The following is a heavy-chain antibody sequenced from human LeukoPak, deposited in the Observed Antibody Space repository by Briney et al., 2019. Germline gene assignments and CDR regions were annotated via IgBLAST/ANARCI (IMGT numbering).Heavy chain of an antibody. CDR2: IYYSEST. D-gene: IGHD3-22*01. Sequence: SETLSLTCTVSGGSISSCGYYWSWIRQHPGKGLEWIGYIYYSESTYYNPSLKSRVTISVDTSKNQFSLKLSSVTAADTAVYYCATRDYYDSSGYYFPPIDAFDIWGQGTMVTVSS. V-gene: IGHV4-31*03. CDR3: ATRDYYDSSGYYFPPIDAFDI. J-gene: IGHJ3*02. CDR1: GGSISSCGYY.